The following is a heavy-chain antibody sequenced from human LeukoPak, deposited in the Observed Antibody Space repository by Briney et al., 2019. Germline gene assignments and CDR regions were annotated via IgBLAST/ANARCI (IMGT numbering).Heavy chain of an antibody. CDR2: IIPIFGTA. CDR3: ARCVSCVPAARRSLTTPYYYYYMDV. J-gene: IGHJ6*03. V-gene: IGHV1-69*05. D-gene: IGHD2-2*01. CDR1: GGTFSSYA. Sequence: ASVKVSCKASGGTFSSYAISWVRQAPGQGLEWMGGIIPIFGTANYAQKFQGRVTITTDESTSTAYMELSSLRSEDTAVYYCARCVSCVPAARRSLTTPYYYYYMDVWGKGTTVTVSS.